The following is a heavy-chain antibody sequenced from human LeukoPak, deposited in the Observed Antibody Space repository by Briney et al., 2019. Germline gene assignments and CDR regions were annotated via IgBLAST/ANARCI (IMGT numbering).Heavy chain of an antibody. D-gene: IGHD4/OR15-4a*01. CDR1: GFTFSSYW. V-gene: IGHV3-7*01. CDR2: IKQDGSEK. J-gene: IGHJ6*03. CDR3: ARSPNGYYMDV. Sequence: PGGSLRLSCAASGFTFSSYWMSWVRQAPGKGLEWVANIKQDGSEKYYVDSVKGRFTISRDNAKNSLYLQMNSLRAEDTAVYYRARSPNGYYMDVWGKGTTVTVSS.